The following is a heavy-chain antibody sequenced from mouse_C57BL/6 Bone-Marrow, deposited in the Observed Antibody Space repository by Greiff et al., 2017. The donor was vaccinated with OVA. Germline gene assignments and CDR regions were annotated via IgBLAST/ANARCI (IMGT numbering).Heavy chain of an antibody. D-gene: IGHD2-2*01. Sequence: EVQLQQSGPELVKPGASVKISCKASGYTFTDYYMNWVKQSHGKSLEWIGDINPNNGGTSYNQKFKGKATLTVDKSSSTAYMELRSLTSEDSAVYYCATGYGSDWGQGTTLTVSS. V-gene: IGHV1-26*01. CDR1: GYTFTDYY. J-gene: IGHJ2*01. CDR3: ATGYGSD. CDR2: INPNNGGT.